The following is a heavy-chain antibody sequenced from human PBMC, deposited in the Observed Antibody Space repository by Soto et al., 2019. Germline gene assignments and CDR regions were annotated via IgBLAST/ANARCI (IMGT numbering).Heavy chain of an antibody. Sequence: GGSLRLSCAASGFTFSSYGMHWVRQAPGKGLEWVAVIWYDGSNKYYADSVKGRFTISRDNSKNTLYLQMNSLRAEDTAVYYCAREPNCSSTSCYLGSWFDPWGQGTLVTVSS. CDR3: AREPNCSSTSCYLGSWFDP. D-gene: IGHD2-2*01. CDR1: GFTFSSYG. CDR2: IWYDGSNK. J-gene: IGHJ5*02. V-gene: IGHV3-33*01.